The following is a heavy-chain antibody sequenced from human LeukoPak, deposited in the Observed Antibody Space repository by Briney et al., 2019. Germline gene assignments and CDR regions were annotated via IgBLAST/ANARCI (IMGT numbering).Heavy chain of an antibody. CDR2: ISSSGSSI. J-gene: IGHJ5*02. D-gene: IGHD3-22*01. CDR3: ARDLGQYYDTSDNWFDP. CDR1: GFTFSDYY. Sequence: GGSLRLSCAASGFTFSDYYMIWVRQAPGKGLEWVSYISSSGSSIHYADSVKGRFTISRDNAKNTLNLQMNSLRAEDTAVYYCARDLGQYYDTSDNWFDPWGQGTLVTVSS. V-gene: IGHV3-11*04.